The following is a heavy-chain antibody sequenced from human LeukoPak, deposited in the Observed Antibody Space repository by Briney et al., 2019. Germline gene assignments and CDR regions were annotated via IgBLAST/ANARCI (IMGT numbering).Heavy chain of an antibody. Sequence: ASVTVSCKASGYTFTSYGISWVRQAPGQGLEWMGWISAYNGNTNYAQKLQGRVTMTTDTSTSTAYMELRSLRSDDTAVYYCAREGYCSSTSCYPFDYWGQGTLVTVSS. CDR3: AREGYCSSTSCYPFDY. CDR1: GYTFTSYG. J-gene: IGHJ4*02. CDR2: ISAYNGNT. V-gene: IGHV1-18*01. D-gene: IGHD2-2*01.